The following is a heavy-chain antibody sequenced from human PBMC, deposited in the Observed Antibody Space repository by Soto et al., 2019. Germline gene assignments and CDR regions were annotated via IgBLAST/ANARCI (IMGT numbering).Heavy chain of an antibody. CDR3: ASQKTVIRGPLSSNWFDP. CDR2: IYPGDSDT. Sequence: GASLKISCKGYGYTFTDYWIGWVRQMPGKGLELIGLIYPGDSDTRYSPSFQDRVTISADKSISTAFLQWSSLRASDTAMYYCASQKTVIRGPLSSNWFDPWGQGTLVTVSS. D-gene: IGHD1-1*01. V-gene: IGHV5-51*01. J-gene: IGHJ5*02. CDR1: GYTFTDYW.